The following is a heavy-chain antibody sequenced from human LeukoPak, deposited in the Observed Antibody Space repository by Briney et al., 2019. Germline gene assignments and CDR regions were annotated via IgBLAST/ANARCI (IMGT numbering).Heavy chain of an antibody. J-gene: IGHJ6*03. CDR2: ISYDGSNK. V-gene: IGHV3-30-3*01. D-gene: IGHD1-26*01. CDR1: GFTFSSHA. Sequence: GGSLRLSCEASGFTFSSHAMYWVRQAPGEGLEWVAVISYDGSNKYYADSVKGRFTISRDNSKNTLYLQMNSLRAEDTAVYYCARDGEYSGSYLSFYYYYYMDVWGKGTTVTVSS. CDR3: ARDGEYSGSYLSFYYYYYMDV.